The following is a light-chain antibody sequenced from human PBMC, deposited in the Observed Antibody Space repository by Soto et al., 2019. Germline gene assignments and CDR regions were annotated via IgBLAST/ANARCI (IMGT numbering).Light chain of an antibody. CDR3: SSYTSTMTNV. CDR2: DVV. CDR1: SSDVGGFNS. Sequence: QSVLTQPASVSGSPGQWITISSNGTSSDVGGFNSVSWYQLRPGTAPKLILYDVVDRPSGVSYRFSGSKSGNTASLTISGLQAADEADYFCSSYTSTMTNVFGSGTKVTV. J-gene: IGLJ1*01. V-gene: IGLV2-14*03.